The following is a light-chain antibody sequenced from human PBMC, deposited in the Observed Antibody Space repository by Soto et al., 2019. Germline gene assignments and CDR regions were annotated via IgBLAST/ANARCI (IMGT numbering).Light chain of an antibody. Sequence: DIQMTKSPSSLSASVGDRVTITCQARQDISDYLNWYPHNPGKATKLRSYDASNLETGVPSRVSGSGSGTDFTLTISRLQPEEIATYYCKQYDNIPLTVGEGTKV. CDR3: KQYDNIPLT. CDR1: QDISDY. CDR2: DAS. J-gene: IGKJ4*02. V-gene: IGKV1-33*01.